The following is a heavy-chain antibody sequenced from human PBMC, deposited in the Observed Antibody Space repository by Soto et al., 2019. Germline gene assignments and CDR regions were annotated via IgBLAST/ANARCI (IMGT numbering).Heavy chain of an antibody. CDR3: AKDAKPTWIQLWPVDY. CDR2: ISYDGSNK. D-gene: IGHD5-18*01. V-gene: IGHV3-30*18. CDR1: GFTFSSYG. Sequence: GGSLRLSCAASGFTFSSYGMHWVRQAPGKGLEWVAVISYDGSNKYYADSVKGRFTISRDNSKNTLYLQMNSLRAEDTAVYYCAKDAKPTWIQLWPVDYWGQGTLVTVSS. J-gene: IGHJ4*02.